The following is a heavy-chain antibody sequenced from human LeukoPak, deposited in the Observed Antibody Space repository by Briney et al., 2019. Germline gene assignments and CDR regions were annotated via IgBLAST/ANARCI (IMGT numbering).Heavy chain of an antibody. D-gene: IGHD3-22*01. Sequence: GGSLRLSCAASGFTFSNAWMSWVRQAPGKGLEWVGRIKSKTDGGTTDYAAPVKGRFTISRDDSKNTLYLQMNSLKTEDTAVYYCTTMITMIAVQSPRSIDYWGQGTLVTVSS. V-gene: IGHV3-15*01. CDR1: GFTFSNAW. J-gene: IGHJ4*02. CDR3: TTMITMIAVQSPRSIDY. CDR2: IKSKTDGGTT.